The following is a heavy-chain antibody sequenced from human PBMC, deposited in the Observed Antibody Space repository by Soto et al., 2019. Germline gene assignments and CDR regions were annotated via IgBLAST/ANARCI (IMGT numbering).Heavy chain of an antibody. Sequence: LRLSCVVSGFTFSNVWMIWVRQAPGKGLEWVGRIKSKTDGGTTNYAAPVKGRFTISRDDSKNTLYLQMNSLKTEDTAVYFCSTAPTSLWGQGTLVTVSS. CDR3: STAPTSL. CDR2: IKSKTDGGTT. V-gene: IGHV3-15*01. J-gene: IGHJ4*02. CDR1: GFTFSNVW.